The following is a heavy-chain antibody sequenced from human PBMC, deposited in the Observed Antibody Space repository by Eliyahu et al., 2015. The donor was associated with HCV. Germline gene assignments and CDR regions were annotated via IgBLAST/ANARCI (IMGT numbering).Heavy chain of an antibody. CDR1: GGTFGNYA. V-gene: IGHV1-69*06. CDR2: IIPIFSTT. CDR3: YVPGRGFGQLSSDS. Sequence: QVQLVQSGTEVKKPGSSVRVSCEXSGGTFGNYAINWXRQARGQGLEWMGGIIPIFSTTNYAQKFQGRVTITADRSTSTAYMELSSLRSDDTAFYYCYVPGRGFGQLSSDSWSQATLITVSS. J-gene: IGHJ4*02. D-gene: IGHD3-10*01.